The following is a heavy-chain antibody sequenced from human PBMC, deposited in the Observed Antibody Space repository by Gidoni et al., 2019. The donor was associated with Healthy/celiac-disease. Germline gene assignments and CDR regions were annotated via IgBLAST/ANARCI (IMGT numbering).Heavy chain of an antibody. V-gene: IGHV4-34*01. Sequence: QVQLQQWGAGLLKPSETLSLTCAVYGASFSGYSWSWIRQPPGKGLEWIGEINDIGRTNYNPSLKSRVTISLDTSKNQFSLRLSSVTAADTAVYYCARSRWIQLWLPGYFDYWGQGTLVTVSS. CDR3: ARSRWIQLWLPGYFDY. CDR2: INDIGRT. D-gene: IGHD5-18*01. J-gene: IGHJ4*02. CDR1: GASFSGYS.